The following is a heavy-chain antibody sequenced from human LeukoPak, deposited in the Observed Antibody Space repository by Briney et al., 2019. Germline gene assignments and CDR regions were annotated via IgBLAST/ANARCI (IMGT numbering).Heavy chain of an antibody. V-gene: IGHV3-30-3*01. D-gene: IGHD2-8*01. CDR2: ISYDGSNK. Sequence: PGRSLRLSCAASGFTFSSYAMHWVRQAPGKGLEWVAVISYDGSNKYYADSVKGRFTISRDNSKNTLYLQMNSLRAEDTAVYYCARAYGTFDYWGQGTLVTVSS. CDR3: ARAYGTFDY. CDR1: GFTFSSYA. J-gene: IGHJ4*02.